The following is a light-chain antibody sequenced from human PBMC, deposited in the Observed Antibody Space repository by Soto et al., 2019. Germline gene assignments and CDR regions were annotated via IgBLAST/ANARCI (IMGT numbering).Light chain of an antibody. Sequence: QPVLTQSPSASASLGASVKRTCTLSSGHSTYAIAWHQQQPEKGPRYLMKVNSDGSHNKGDGIPDRFSGSSSRAERYLTISSLQSEDEADYYCQTWGTGIQVFGGGTQLTVL. J-gene: IGLJ2*01. CDR1: SGHSTYA. V-gene: IGLV4-69*01. CDR3: QTWGTGIQV. CDR2: VNSDGSH.